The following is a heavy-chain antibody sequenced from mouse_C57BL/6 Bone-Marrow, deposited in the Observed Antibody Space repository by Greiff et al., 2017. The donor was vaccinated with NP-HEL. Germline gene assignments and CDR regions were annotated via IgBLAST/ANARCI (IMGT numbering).Heavy chain of an antibody. CDR1: GYTFTSYD. CDR2: IYPRDGST. Sequence: QVQLQQSGPELVKPGASVKLSYKASGYTFTSYDINWVKQRPGQGLEWIGWIYPRDGSTKYNEKFKGKATLTVDTSSSTAYMELHSLTSEDSAVYCCARRDTVVATDWYFDVWGTGTTVTVSS. J-gene: IGHJ1*03. D-gene: IGHD1-1*01. V-gene: IGHV1-85*01. CDR3: ARRDTVVATDWYFDV.